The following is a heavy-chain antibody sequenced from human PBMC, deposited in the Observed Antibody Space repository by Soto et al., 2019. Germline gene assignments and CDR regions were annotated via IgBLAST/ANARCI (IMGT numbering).Heavy chain of an antibody. CDR3: AKDLADTSSAYYYYYALDV. Sequence: GGSLRLSCAASGFTFSSYGMHWVRQAPGKGLEWVAVMSYDGTNKYYADSVKGRFTISRDNSKNTLYLQMSSLRAEDTAVYYYAKDLADTSSAYYYYYALDVWGQGTTVTVS. D-gene: IGHD6-6*01. CDR1: GFTFSSYG. J-gene: IGHJ6*02. V-gene: IGHV3-30*18. CDR2: MSYDGTNK.